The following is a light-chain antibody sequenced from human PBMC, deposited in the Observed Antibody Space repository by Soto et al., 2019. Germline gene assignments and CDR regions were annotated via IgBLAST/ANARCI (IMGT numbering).Light chain of an antibody. CDR2: GTS. CDR3: QQYGYSLFT. Sequence: EIVLTQSPGTLSLSPGERATLSCRASQSLTSNYLAWYQQKPGQAPRLLISGTSNRATGIPDRFSGSGSASDFAPTIRRLESDVLAVYYCQQYGYSLFTFGPGTTVDIE. J-gene: IGKJ3*01. V-gene: IGKV3-20*01. CDR1: QSLTSNY.